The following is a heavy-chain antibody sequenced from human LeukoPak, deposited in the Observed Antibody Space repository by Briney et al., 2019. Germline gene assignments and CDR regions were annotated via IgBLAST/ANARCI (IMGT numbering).Heavy chain of an antibody. CDR1: GYTFTSYG. CDR2: INPSGGST. CDR3: VRVVDAFDI. J-gene: IGHJ3*02. Sequence: ASVKVSCKASGYTFTSYGISWVRQAPGQGLEWMGIINPSGGSTSYAQKFQGRVTMIRDTSTSTVYMELSSLRSEDTAVYYCVRVVDAFDIWGQGTMVTVSS. V-gene: IGHV1-46*03. D-gene: IGHD1-26*01.